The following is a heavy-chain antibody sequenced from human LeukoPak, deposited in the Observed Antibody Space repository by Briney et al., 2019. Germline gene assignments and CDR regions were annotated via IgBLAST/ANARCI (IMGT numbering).Heavy chain of an antibody. CDR3: AKEYRHPTDSSGYYLDY. V-gene: IGHV3-30*02. CDR2: IWYDGSNQ. J-gene: IGHJ4*02. CDR1: GFTFSTYV. Sequence: GGSLRLSCAASGFTFSTYVMHWVRQAPGRGLEWVAVIWYDGSNQNYADSVKGRFTISRDNSKNTLYLQMNSLRAEDTAVYYCAKEYRHPTDSSGYYLDYWGQGTLVTVSS. D-gene: IGHD3-22*01.